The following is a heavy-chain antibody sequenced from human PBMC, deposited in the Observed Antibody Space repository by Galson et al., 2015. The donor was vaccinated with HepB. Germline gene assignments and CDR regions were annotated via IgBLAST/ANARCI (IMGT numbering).Heavy chain of an antibody. CDR1: GYTFTGYY. V-gene: IGHV1-2*02. CDR3: ARSTSGWYAWFDP. J-gene: IGHJ5*02. Sequence: SVKVSCKASGYTFTGYYMHWVRQAPGQGLEWMGWINPNSGGTNYAQKFQGRVTMTRDTSTSTAYMELSSLMSDDTAVYYCARSTSGWYAWFDPWGQGNLVTVSA. CDR2: INPNSGGT. D-gene: IGHD6-19*01.